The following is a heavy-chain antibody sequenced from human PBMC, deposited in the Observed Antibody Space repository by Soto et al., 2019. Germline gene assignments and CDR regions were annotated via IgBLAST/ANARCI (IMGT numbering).Heavy chain of an antibody. D-gene: IGHD2-15*01. CDR1: GYTFTSYG. Sequence: ASVKVSCKASGYTFTSYGISWVRQAPGQGLEWMGWISAYNGNTNYAQKLQGRVTMTTDTSTSTAYMELRSPRSDDTAVYYCARVYCSGGSCYSYFDYWGQGTLVTVSS. V-gene: IGHV1-18*01. CDR3: ARVYCSGGSCYSYFDY. J-gene: IGHJ4*02. CDR2: ISAYNGNT.